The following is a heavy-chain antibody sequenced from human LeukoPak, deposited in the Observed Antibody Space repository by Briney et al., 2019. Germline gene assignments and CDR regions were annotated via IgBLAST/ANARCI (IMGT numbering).Heavy chain of an antibody. J-gene: IGHJ4*02. V-gene: IGHV3-73*01. Sequence: GGSLRLSCAASGFTVSTNYMSWVRQASGKGLEWVGRIKANANNYATAYSTSVKGRFTISRDDSKNTAYLQMNSLRTEDTAVYFCTRLGTGDYGDYRFDYWGQGTLVAVSS. CDR3: TRLGTGDYGDYRFDY. CDR1: GFTVSTNY. CDR2: IKANANNYAT. D-gene: IGHD4-17*01.